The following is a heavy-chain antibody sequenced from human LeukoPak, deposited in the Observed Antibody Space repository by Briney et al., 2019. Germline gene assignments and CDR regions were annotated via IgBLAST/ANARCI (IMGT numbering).Heavy chain of an antibody. CDR1: GASISSYY. J-gene: IGHJ4*02. D-gene: IGHD6-13*01. V-gene: IGHV4-34*01. CDR2: INHSGST. CDR3: ARGRAAHY. Sequence: SETLSLTCTVSGASISSYYWSWIRQPPGKGLEWIGEINHSGSTNYNPSLKSRVTISVDTSKNQFSLKLSSVTAADTAVYYCARGRAAHYWGQGTLVTVSS.